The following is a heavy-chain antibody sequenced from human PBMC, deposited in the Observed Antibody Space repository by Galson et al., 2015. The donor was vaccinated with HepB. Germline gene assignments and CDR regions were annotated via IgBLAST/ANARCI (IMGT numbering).Heavy chain of an antibody. V-gene: IGHV3-21*01. Sequence: SLRLSCAASGFIFSSYRINWVRRTPGKGLEWVSSISSSSTNIYYADSVKGRFIVSRDNARDSVYLQMNSLRVEDTAVYYCTRWGGVMRPANYYYYYMDVWGKGTTVTVSS. J-gene: IGHJ6*03. CDR2: ISSSSTNI. CDR3: TRWGGVMRPANYYYYYMDV. CDR1: GFIFSSYR. D-gene: IGHD3-16*01.